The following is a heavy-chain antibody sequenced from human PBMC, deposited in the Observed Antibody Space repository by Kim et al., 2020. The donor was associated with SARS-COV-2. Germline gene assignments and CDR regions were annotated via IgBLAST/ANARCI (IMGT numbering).Heavy chain of an antibody. D-gene: IGHD3-22*01. J-gene: IGHJ4*02. Sequence: GGSLRLSCAASGFTFSSYAMSWVRQAPGKGLEWVSAISGSGGSTYYADSVKGRFTISRDNSKNTLYLQMNSLRAEDTAVYYCAKDPSYYYDSSGYRYWGQGTLVTVSS. CDR1: GFTFSSYA. CDR2: ISGSGGST. V-gene: IGHV3-23*01. CDR3: AKDPSYYYDSSGYRY.